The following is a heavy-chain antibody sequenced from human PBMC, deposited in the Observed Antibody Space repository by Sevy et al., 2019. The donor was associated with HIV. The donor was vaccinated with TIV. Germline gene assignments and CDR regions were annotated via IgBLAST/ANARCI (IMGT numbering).Heavy chain of an antibody. J-gene: IGHJ1*01. CDR2: IIPIFGTA. Sequence: ASVKVSCKASGGTFSSYAISWVRQAPGQGLEWMGGIIPIFGTANYEQKFQGRVTITADKSTSTAYMELSSLRSEDTAVDYCARGPRDGYNYFDEYFQHWGQGTLVTVSS. CDR1: GGTFSSYA. CDR3: ARGPRDGYNYFDEYFQH. V-gene: IGHV1-69*06. D-gene: IGHD5-12*01.